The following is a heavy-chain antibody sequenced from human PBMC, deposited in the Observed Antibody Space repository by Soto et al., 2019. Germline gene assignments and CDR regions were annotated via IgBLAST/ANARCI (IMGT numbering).Heavy chain of an antibody. J-gene: IGHJ4*02. D-gene: IGHD2-2*01. CDR1: GFTFGDYA. CDR3: TRDPPNPGRGCTKACFDY. CDR2: IRSKAYGGTT. Sequence: PGGSLRLSCTASGFTFGDYAMSWFRQAPGKGLEWVGFIRSKAYGGTTEYAASVKGRFTISRDDSKSIAYLQMNSLKTEDTAVYYCTRDPPNPGRGCTKACFDYWGQGTLVTVSS. V-gene: IGHV3-49*03.